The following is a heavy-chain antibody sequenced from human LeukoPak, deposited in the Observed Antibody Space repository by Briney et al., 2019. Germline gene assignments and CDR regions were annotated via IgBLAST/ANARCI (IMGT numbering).Heavy chain of an antibody. CDR3: ARMSGSRLPGY. J-gene: IGHJ4*02. CDR2: ISSGSSAR. CDR1: GFTFSSHS. D-gene: IGHD3-3*01. V-gene: IGHV3-48*01. Sequence: PGGSLRLSCAASGFTFSSHSMNWVRQTPGKGLEWVSYISSGSSARYYADSAKGRFTISRDDARNSLYLQMNSLRAEDTAVYYCARMSGSRLPGYWGQGTLVTVSS.